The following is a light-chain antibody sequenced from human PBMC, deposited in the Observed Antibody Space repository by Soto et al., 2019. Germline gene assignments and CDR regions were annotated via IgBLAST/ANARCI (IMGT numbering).Light chain of an antibody. CDR2: KAS. J-gene: IGKJ4*01. Sequence: DIQMTQSPSTLSASVGDRATITCRASQSIGSWLAWYQQKPGKAPKLLIYKASTLETGVPSRFSGSASGTEFTLTISSLQPDDFATYYCQQHANYPITFGGGTKVDIK. CDR3: QQHANYPIT. V-gene: IGKV1-5*03. CDR1: QSIGSW.